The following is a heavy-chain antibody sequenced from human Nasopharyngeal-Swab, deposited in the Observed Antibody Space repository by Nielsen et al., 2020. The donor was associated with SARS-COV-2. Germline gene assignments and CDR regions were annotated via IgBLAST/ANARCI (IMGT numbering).Heavy chain of an antibody. CDR1: GFTFSDYF. J-gene: IGHJ4*02. D-gene: IGHD5-18*01. V-gene: IGHV3-9*01. CDR2: ITWNSGNK. Sequence: SLKISCTASGFTFSDYFMSWIRQPPGKGLEWVSGITWNSGNKGYAESVQGRFTISRDNARNSLYLQMDSLRAEDTALYFCAKARRTDTYGFECFDHWGQGTLVTVSS. CDR3: AKARRTDTYGFECFDH.